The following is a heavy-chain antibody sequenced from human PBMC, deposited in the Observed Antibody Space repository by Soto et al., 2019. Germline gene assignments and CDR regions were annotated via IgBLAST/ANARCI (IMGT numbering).Heavy chain of an antibody. D-gene: IGHD6-19*01. J-gene: IGHJ5*02. V-gene: IGHV1-8*01. CDR3: ARPYYSGWFLFTS. Sequence: GASVKVSCKASGYTFTSFDIHWVRQATGQGLEWMGWMNPNSGTTNYALKFQDRVTMTRNTSISTAYMEVSSLRSEDTAVYYCARPYYSGWFLFTSWGQGTLVTVSS. CDR2: MNPNSGTT. CDR1: GYTFTSFD.